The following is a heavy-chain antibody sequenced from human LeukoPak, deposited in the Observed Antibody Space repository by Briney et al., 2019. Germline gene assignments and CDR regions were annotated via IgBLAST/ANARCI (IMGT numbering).Heavy chain of an antibody. Sequence: TSETLSLTCTVFGGSISSYYWSWIRQPPGKGLEWIGYIYYSGSTNYNPSLKSRVTISVDTSKNQFSLKLSSVTAADTAVYYCARDQNWFDPWGQGTLVTVSS. CDR2: IYYSGST. CDR3: ARDQNWFDP. V-gene: IGHV4-59*01. CDR1: GGSISSYY. J-gene: IGHJ5*02.